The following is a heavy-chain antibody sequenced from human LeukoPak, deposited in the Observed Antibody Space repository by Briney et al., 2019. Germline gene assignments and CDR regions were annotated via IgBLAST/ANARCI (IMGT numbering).Heavy chain of an antibody. CDR2: MHYSGST. Sequence: PSETLSLTCTVSGGSISSSSYYWAWIRQPPGKGPEWIGSMHYSGSTYYNPSLQSRVTISIDTSKNQFSLKLRFVTAADTAVYYCARVRCSGGSCPYYYYYYYMDVWGKGTTGTVSS. V-gene: IGHV4-39*07. CDR3: ARVRCSGGSCPYYYYYYYMDV. D-gene: IGHD2-15*01. CDR1: GGSISSSSYY. J-gene: IGHJ6*03.